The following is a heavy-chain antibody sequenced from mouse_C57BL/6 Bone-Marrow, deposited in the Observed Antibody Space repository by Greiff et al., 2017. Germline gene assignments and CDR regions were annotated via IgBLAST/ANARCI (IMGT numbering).Heavy chain of an antibody. CDR3: ARGYYGSSLDY. CDR2: IDPSDSET. V-gene: IGHV1-52*01. J-gene: IGHJ2*01. D-gene: IGHD1-1*01. CDR1: GYTFTSYW. Sequence: QVQLKQPGAELVRPGSSVKLSCKASGYTFTSYWMPWVKQRPIQGLEWIGNIDPSDSETHYNQKFKDKATLTVDKSSSTVYMQLSSLTSEDSAVYYCARGYYGSSLDYWGQGTTLTVSS.